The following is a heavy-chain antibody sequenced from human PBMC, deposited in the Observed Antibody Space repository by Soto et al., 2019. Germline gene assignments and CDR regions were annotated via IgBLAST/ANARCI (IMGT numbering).Heavy chain of an antibody. CDR3: GRVVEGATRHTDPDS. CDR1: GVSIHNSDSF. D-gene: IGHD2-21*01. J-gene: IGHJ5*01. V-gene: IGHV4-39*01. CDR2: VYHNGGA. Sequence: QVHLQESGPGLVKPSETLSLTCTVSGVSIHNSDSFWAWIRQPPGKGVQFIASVYHNGGAHYNSSLKSRVTISVDTANNQVSLRMGSLTAADTAFYYCGRVVEGATRHTDPDSWGQGILVTVSS.